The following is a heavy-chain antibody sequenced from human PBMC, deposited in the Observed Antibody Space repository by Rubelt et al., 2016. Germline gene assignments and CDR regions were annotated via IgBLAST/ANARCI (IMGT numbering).Heavy chain of an antibody. J-gene: IGHJ4*02. CDR2: INHSGST. Sequence: QVQLQESGPGLVKPSETLSLTCAVYGGSFSGYYWSWIRQPPGKGLEWIGEINHSGSTNYNPSLKSRVPISVDTSKNQFSLKLSSVTAADTAVYYCARANYDSSGYREGYFDYWGQGTLVTVSS. CDR1: GGSFSGYY. V-gene: IGHV4-34*10. D-gene: IGHD3-22*01. CDR3: ARANYDSSGYREGYFDY.